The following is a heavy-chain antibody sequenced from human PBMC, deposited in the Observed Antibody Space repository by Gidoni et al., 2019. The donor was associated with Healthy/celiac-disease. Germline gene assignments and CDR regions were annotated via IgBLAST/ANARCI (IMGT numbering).Heavy chain of an antibody. CDR1: GFTFDDYG. CDR3: AKDIQFGAATYVVDY. V-gene: IGHV3-9*01. J-gene: IGHJ4*02. D-gene: IGHD2-15*01. CDR2: IGWNSARI. Sequence: EVQLVESVGGLVQPGGSLRLSFAASGFTFDDYGMHWVRQAPGKGLEWVSGIGWNSARIGYADSVKGRFIISRDNAKNSLYLQMNSLRAEDTALYYCAKDIQFGAATYVVDYWGQGTLVTVSS.